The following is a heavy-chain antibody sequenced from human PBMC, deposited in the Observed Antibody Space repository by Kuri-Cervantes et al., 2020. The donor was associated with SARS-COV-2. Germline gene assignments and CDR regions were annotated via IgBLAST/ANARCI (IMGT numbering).Heavy chain of an antibody. CDR2: ISYDGSNK. CDR3: ARVCCGNYYYGMDV. J-gene: IGHJ6*02. D-gene: IGHD1-26*01. V-gene: IGHV3-30*01. Sequence: GGSLRLSCAASGFTFSSYAMHWVRQAPGKGLEWVAVISYDGSNKYYADSVKGRFTISRDNSKNTLYLQMNSLRAEDTAVYYCARVCCGNYYYGMDVRGQGTTVTVSS. CDR1: GFTFSSYA.